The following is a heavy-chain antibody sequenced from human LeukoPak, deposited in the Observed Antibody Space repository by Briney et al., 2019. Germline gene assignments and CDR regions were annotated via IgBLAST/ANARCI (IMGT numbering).Heavy chain of an antibody. Sequence: SETLSLTCTVSGGSISSGSYYWSWIRQPAGKGLEWIGRIYTSGSTNYNPSLKSRVTISVDTSKNQFSLKLSSVTAADTAVYYCASYVDTALLGIDPWGQGTLVTVSS. CDR1: GGSISSGSYY. V-gene: IGHV4-61*02. CDR2: IYTSGST. CDR3: ASYVDTALLGIDP. D-gene: IGHD5-18*01. J-gene: IGHJ5*02.